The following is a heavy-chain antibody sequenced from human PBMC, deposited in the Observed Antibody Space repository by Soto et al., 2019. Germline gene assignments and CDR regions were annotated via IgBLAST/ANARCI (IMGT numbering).Heavy chain of an antibody. V-gene: IGHV4-59*01. J-gene: IGHJ3*02. CDR3: ERDEDVLDAFDI. Sequence: SETLSLTCTVSGGSISSYYWSWIRQPPGKGLEWIGYIYYSGSTNYNPSLKSRVTISVDTSKNQFSLKLSSVTAADTALYYCERDEDVLDAFDIWCQGTMVTVSS. CDR2: IYYSGST. CDR1: GGSISSYY. D-gene: IGHD2-15*01.